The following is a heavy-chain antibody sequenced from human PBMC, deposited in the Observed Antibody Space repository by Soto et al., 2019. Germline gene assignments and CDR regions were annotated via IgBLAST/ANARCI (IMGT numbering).Heavy chain of an antibody. V-gene: IGHV1-3*01. J-gene: IGHJ4*02. CDR2: INAGNGNT. D-gene: IGHD2-15*01. CDR3: ARQPGGWTDY. Sequence: SVKLCCEDSGCHLTRYGMYWVRQAPGHRLEWMGWINAGNGNTKYSQKFQGRVTITRDTSASTAYMELNSLKSEHTSLYYLARQPGGWTDYRCQTTLLTVSS. CDR1: GCHLTRYG.